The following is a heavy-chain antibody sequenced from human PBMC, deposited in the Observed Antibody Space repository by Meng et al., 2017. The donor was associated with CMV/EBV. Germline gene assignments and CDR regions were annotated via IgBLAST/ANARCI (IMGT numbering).Heavy chain of an antibody. D-gene: IGHD2-15*01. Sequence: ASVKVSCKASGYTFTGYYMHWVRQAPGQGLEWMGWINPNSGGTNYAQKFQGRVTMTRDTSISTAYMELSRLRSDDTAVYYCARALAKVVASWFDPWGQGTLVTVSS. V-gene: IGHV1-2*02. CDR1: GYTFTGYY. CDR3: ARALAKVVASWFDP. J-gene: IGHJ5*02. CDR2: INPNSGGT.